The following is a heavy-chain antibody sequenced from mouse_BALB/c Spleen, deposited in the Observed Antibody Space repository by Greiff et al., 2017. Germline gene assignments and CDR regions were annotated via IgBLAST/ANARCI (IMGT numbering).Heavy chain of an antibody. Sequence: EVKLVESGGGLVKPGGSLKLSCAASGFTFSSYAMSWVRQTPEKRLEWVAEISSGGSYTYYPDTVTGRFTISRDNAKNTLYLEMSSLRSDDTAMYYCARDLSFYGNFYAMDYWGQGTSVTVSS. V-gene: IGHV5-9-4*01. J-gene: IGHJ4*01. CDR3: ARDLSFYGNFYAMDY. CDR2: ISSGGSYT. D-gene: IGHD2-1*01. CDR1: GFTFSSYA.